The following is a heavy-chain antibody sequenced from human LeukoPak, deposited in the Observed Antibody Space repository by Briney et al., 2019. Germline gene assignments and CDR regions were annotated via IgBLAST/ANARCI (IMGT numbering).Heavy chain of an antibody. V-gene: IGHV4-59*01. CDR1: GGSISSYY. CDR2: IYNTGTT. Sequence: KASETLSLTCTVSGGSISSYYWSRIRQPPGKGLEWIGYIYNTGTTNYNPSLKSRVTVSVDTSKSQFSLTLSSVTAADTAVYYCARNGEAVAGTSFFDYWGQGTLVTVSS. D-gene: IGHD6-19*01. CDR3: ARNGEAVAGTSFFDY. J-gene: IGHJ4*02.